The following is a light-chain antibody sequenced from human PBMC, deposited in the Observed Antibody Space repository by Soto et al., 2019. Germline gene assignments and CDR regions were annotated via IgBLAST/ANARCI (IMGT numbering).Light chain of an antibody. J-gene: IGKJ2*01. CDR1: QSITTF. V-gene: IGKV1-39*01. CDR3: QQSYITPYT. CDR2: AVS. Sequence: DIPMTQSPSSLSASVGDRVTITCRASQSITTFSNWYQQKPGQAPKLLIYAVSSLRDGVPSRFSGGGSGTDFTLTISSLQPEDFATYYCQQSYITPYTFGQGTKLEIK.